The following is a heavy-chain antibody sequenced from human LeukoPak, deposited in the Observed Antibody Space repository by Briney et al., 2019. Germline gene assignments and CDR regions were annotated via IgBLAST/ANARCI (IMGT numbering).Heavy chain of an antibody. V-gene: IGHV3-7*01. CDR1: GFTFSRFW. D-gene: IGHD3-10*01. CDR2: IKHDGSER. J-gene: IGHJ4*02. CDR3: VGSGSSLFDY. Sequence: GGSLRLSCAASGFTFSRFWMTWVRQAPGKGLEWVANIKHDGSERYYVDSVKGRFTISRDNAKNSLYLQMKSLRAEDTAVYYCVGSGSSLFDYWGQGTLVTVSS.